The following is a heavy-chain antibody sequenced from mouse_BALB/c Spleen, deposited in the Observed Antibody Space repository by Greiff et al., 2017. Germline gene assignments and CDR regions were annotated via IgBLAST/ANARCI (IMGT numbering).Heavy chain of an antibody. J-gene: IGHJ3*01. CDR1: GFTFSSYA. V-gene: IGHV5-9-3*01. CDR3: ARHEEYAPFAY. Sequence: EVKLMESGGGLVQPGGSLKLSCAASGFTFSSYAMSWVRQTPEKRLEWVATISSGGSYTYYPDSVKGRFTISRDNAKNTLYLQMSSLRSEDTAMYYCARHEEYAPFAYWGQGTLVTVSA. CDR2: ISSGGSYT. D-gene: IGHD2-10*02.